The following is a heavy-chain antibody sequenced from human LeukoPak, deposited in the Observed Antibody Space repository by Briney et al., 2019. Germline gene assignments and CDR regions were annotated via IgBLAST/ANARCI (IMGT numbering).Heavy chain of an antibody. J-gene: IGHJ5*02. CDR3: ARGNNENYYDWFDP. CDR2: IKPGDSDT. D-gene: IGHD3-22*01. Sequence: GEPLKISCKGSGYKFTSYWIGWVRQMPGKGLEWMGLIKPGDSDTRYSPSFQGQVTISADKSVSTAYLQWSRLKASDTAMYYCARGNNENYYDWFDPWGQGTLVTVSS. CDR1: GYKFTSYW. V-gene: IGHV5-51*01.